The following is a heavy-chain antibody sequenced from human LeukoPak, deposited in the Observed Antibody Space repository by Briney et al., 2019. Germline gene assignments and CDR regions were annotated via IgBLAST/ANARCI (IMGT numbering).Heavy chain of an antibody. Sequence: GRSLRLSCAASGFTFSSYGMHWVRQAPGKGLEWVAVISYDGSNKYYADSVKGRFTISRDNSKNTLYLQMNSLRAEDTAVYYCAKEGTHIVVVTAILGPDYWGQGTLVTVSS. J-gene: IGHJ4*02. V-gene: IGHV3-30*18. CDR3: AKEGTHIVVVTAILGPDY. CDR1: GFTFSSYG. D-gene: IGHD2-21*02. CDR2: ISYDGSNK.